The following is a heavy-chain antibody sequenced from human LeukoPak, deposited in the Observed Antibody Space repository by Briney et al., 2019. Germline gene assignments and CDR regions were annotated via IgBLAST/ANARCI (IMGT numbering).Heavy chain of an antibody. CDR1: GFAVRSNY. J-gene: IGHJ4*02. V-gene: IGHV3-53*04. Sequence: QTGGSLRLSCAVSGFAVRSNYMAWVRQAPGKGLEWVSVIYSDGSTFYADSVKGRFTISGHNSQNTLYLQMNSLRAEDTALYYCARVGAGPAGGDYWGQGTLVTVSS. CDR2: IYSDGST. CDR3: ARVGAGPAGGDY. D-gene: IGHD6-19*01.